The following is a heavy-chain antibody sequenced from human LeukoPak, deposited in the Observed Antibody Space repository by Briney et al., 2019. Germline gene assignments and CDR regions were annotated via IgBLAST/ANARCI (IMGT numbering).Heavy chain of an antibody. Sequence: SVKVSCTASGGTFSSYAISWVRQAPGQGLEWMGGIIPIFGTANYAQKFQGRVTITADESTSTAYMELRSLRSDDTAVYYCAREETHHVYYGMDVWGQGTMVTVSS. D-gene: IGHD1-14*01. CDR2: IIPIFGTA. CDR1: GGTFSSYA. V-gene: IGHV1-69*13. CDR3: AREETHHVYYGMDV. J-gene: IGHJ6*02.